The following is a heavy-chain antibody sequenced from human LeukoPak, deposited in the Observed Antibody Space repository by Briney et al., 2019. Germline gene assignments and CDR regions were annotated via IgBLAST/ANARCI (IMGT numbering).Heavy chain of an antibody. CDR2: INHSGST. V-gene: IGHV4-39*07. J-gene: IGHJ4*02. Sequence: SETLSLTCTVSGGSISSSSYYWSWIRQPPGKGLEWIGEINHSGSTNYNPSLKSRVTISVDKSKNQFSLKLSSVTAADTAVYYCARDGPGSYLLDYWGQGTLVTVSS. D-gene: IGHD3-10*01. CDR3: ARDGPGSYLLDY. CDR1: GGSISSSSYY.